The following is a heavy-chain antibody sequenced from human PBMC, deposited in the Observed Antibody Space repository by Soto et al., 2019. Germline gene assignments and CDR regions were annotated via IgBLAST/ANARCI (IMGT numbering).Heavy chain of an antibody. Sequence: SETLSLTCTVSGGSISSGDYYWSWIRQPPGKGLEWIGYIYYSGSTYYNPSLKSRVTISVDTSKNQFSLKLSSVTAADTAVYYCDRIARPDVVEGISIGSLYPDVWGQGTTVTVSS. J-gene: IGHJ6*02. CDR2: IYYSGST. D-gene: IGHD6-6*01. CDR3: DRIARPDVVEGISIGSLYPDV. V-gene: IGHV4-30-4*01. CDR1: GGSISSGDYY.